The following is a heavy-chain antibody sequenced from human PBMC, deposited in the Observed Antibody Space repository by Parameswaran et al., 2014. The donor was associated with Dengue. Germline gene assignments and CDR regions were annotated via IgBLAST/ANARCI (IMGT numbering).Heavy chain of an antibody. Sequence: VRQAPGKGLEWIGEINHSGSTNYNPSLKSRVTISVDTSKNQFSLKLSSVTAADTAVYYCARGAYDFWSGYSSVWFDPWGQGTLVTVSS. CDR3: ARGAYDFWSGYSSVWFDP. D-gene: IGHD3-3*01. V-gene: IGHV4-34*01. J-gene: IGHJ5*02. CDR2: INHSGST.